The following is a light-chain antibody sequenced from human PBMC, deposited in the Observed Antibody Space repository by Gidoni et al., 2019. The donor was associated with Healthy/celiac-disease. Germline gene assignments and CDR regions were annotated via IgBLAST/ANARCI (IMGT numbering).Light chain of an antibody. V-gene: IGKV3-20*01. CDR1: QSVSSSY. CDR3: QQYGSSPLT. Sequence: EMVLPPPPGTLSLSPGERATLSCRASQSVSSSYLAWYQQKPGQAPRLLIDGASSRATGIPDMFSGSGSGTDFTLTISRLDPEDFAVYYCQQYGSSPLTFGGGTKVEIK. J-gene: IGKJ4*01. CDR2: GAS.